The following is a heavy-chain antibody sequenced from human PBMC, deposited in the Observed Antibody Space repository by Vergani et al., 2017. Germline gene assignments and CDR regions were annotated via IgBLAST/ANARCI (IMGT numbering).Heavy chain of an antibody. CDR3: ARLRCQGGGLYY. V-gene: IGHV1-69*02. Sequence: QVQLVQSGAEVKKPGSSVKVSCKASGGTFSSYTISWVRQAPGQGLEWMGRIIPILGIANYAQKVQGRVTITADKSTSTAYMELSSLRSEDTAVYYWARLRCQGGGLYYWGQGTLVTVFS. CDR1: GGTFSSYT. CDR2: IIPILGIA. D-gene: IGHD4-17*01. J-gene: IGHJ4*02.